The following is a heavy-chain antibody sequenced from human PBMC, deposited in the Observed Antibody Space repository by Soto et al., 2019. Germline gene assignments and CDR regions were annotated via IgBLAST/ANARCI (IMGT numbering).Heavy chain of an antibody. V-gene: IGHV1-24*01. D-gene: IGHD2-15*01. CDR3: ATEGYCSGGSCYPTSFYYGMDV. J-gene: IGHJ6*02. Sequence: ASVKVSCKVSGYTLTELSMHWVRQAPGKGLEWMGGFDPEDGETIYAQKFQGRVTMTEDTSTDTAYMELSSLRSEDTAVYYCATEGYCSGGSCYPTSFYYGMDVWGQGTTVTV. CDR1: GYTLTELS. CDR2: FDPEDGET.